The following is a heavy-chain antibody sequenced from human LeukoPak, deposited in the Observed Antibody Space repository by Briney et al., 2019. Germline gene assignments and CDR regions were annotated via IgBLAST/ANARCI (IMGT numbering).Heavy chain of an antibody. CDR2: IFPIFGTA. CDR1: GGTFSSYA. CDR3: AIFLPHRYYFDY. V-gene: IGHV1-69*05. J-gene: IGHJ4*02. Sequence: SVKVSCKASGGTFSSYAISWVRQAPGQGLEWMGGIFPIFGTANYAQKFQGRVTITTDESTSTAYMELSSLRSEDTAVYYCAIFLPHRYYFDYWGQGTLVTVSS.